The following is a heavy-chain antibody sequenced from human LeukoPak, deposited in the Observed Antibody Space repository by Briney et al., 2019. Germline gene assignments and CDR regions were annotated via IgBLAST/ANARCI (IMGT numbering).Heavy chain of an antibody. CDR2: MNPNSGNT. J-gene: IGHJ5*02. Sequence: ASVKVSCKASGYTFTSYDINWVRQATGQGLEWMGWMNPNSGNTGYAQKFQGRVTITADKSTSTAYMELSSLRSEDTAVYYCARDMFSGSEYNWFDPWGQGTLVTVSS. D-gene: IGHD1-26*01. CDR1: GYTFTSYD. CDR3: ARDMFSGSEYNWFDP. V-gene: IGHV1-8*01.